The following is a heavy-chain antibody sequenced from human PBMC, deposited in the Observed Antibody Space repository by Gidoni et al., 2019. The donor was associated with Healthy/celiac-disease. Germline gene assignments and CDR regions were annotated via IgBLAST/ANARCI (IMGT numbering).Heavy chain of an antibody. CDR1: GYTFTGYY. D-gene: IGHD5-18*01. Sequence: QVQLVQSGSEVKKPGASVKVSRKASGYTFTGYYMHWVRQAPGQGLEWMGWINPNSGGTNYAQKCQGRVTMTRETSISTAYMELSRLRSDDTAVYYCASRGYSYWACDYWGQGTLVTVSS. V-gene: IGHV1-2*02. J-gene: IGHJ4*02. CDR2: INPNSGGT. CDR3: ASRGYSYWACDY.